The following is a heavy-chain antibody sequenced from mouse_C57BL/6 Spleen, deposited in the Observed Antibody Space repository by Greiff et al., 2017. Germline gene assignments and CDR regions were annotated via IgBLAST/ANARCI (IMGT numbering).Heavy chain of an antibody. CDR1: GYTFPSYW. CDR2: IHPSDSDT. J-gene: IGHJ1*03. V-gene: IGHV1-74*01. CDR3: AAYYGNYVGYFDV. Sequence: VQLQQPGAELVKPGASVQVSCKASGYTFPSYWMHWVKQRPGQGLEWIGRIHPSDSDTNYTQKFKGKATLTVDKSSSTAYMQLSSLTSEYSAVYYCAAYYGNYVGYFDVWGTGTTVTVSS. D-gene: IGHD2-1*01.